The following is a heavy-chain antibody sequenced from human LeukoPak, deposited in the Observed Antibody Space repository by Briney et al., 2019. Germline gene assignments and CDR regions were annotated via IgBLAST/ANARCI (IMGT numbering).Heavy chain of an antibody. CDR1: GFTFSSYG. V-gene: IGHV3-30*18. D-gene: IGHD6-13*01. Sequence: PGGSLRLSCAASGFTFSSYGMHWVRQAPGKGLEWVAVISYDGSNKYYADSVKGRFTISRDNSKNTLYLQMNSLRAEDTAVYYCAKDESSSQYYFDYWGQETLVTVSS. J-gene: IGHJ4*02. CDR3: AKDESSSQYYFDY. CDR2: ISYDGSNK.